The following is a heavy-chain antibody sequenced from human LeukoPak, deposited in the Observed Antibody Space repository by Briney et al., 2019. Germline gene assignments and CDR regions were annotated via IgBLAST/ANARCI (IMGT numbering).Heavy chain of an antibody. D-gene: IGHD3-22*01. Sequence: PSETLSLTCTVSGYSISSGYYWGWIRQPPGKGLEWIGSIYHSGSTYYNPSLKSRVTISVDTSKNQFSLKLSSVTAADTAVYYCARGLPMIVDPWFDPWGQGTLVTVSS. CDR1: GYSISSGYY. J-gene: IGHJ5*02. CDR2: IYHSGST. CDR3: ARGLPMIVDPWFDP. V-gene: IGHV4-38-2*02.